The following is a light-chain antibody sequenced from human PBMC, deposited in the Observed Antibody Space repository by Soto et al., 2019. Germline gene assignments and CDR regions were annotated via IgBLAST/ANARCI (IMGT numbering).Light chain of an antibody. CDR1: SSDVGAYDY. CDR3: CSYSDTYTYV. Sequence: QSALTQPRSVSESPGQSVTISCTGTSSDVGAYDYLSWYQQHPGKGPKLLIYGVSERPSGVPDRFSGSKSGSTASLTISCLQAEDEADYYCCSYSDTYTYVFGTGTKLTVL. V-gene: IGLV2-11*01. J-gene: IGLJ1*01. CDR2: GVS.